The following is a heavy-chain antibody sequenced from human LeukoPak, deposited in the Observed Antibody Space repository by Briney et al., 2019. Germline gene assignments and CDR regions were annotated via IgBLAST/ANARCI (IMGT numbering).Heavy chain of an antibody. D-gene: IGHD2-15*01. Sequence: SETLSLTCAVYGGSFSVYYWSWIRQPPGKGLEWIGEINHSGSTNYNPSLKSRVTISVDTSKNQFSLKLSSVTAADTAVYYCARERNRYCSGGSCPRGDYWGQGTLVTVSS. J-gene: IGHJ4*02. CDR3: ARERNRYCSGGSCPRGDY. CDR1: GGSFSVYY. CDR2: INHSGST. V-gene: IGHV4-34*01.